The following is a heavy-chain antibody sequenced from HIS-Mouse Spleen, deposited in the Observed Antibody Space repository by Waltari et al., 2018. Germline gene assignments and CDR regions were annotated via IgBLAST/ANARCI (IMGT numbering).Heavy chain of an antibody. V-gene: IGHV1-2*02. CDR2: INPNSGGT. J-gene: IGHJ4*02. D-gene: IGHD6-6*01. Sequence: QVQLVQSGAAVKKPGASVKVSCKASGYTFTGYYMHWVLQAPGQGLEWMGWINPNSGGTNYAQKFQGRVTMTRDTSISTAYMELSRLRSDDTAVYYCARVYSSSWRGFDYWGQGTLVTVSS. CDR3: ARVYSSSWRGFDY. CDR1: GYTFTGYY.